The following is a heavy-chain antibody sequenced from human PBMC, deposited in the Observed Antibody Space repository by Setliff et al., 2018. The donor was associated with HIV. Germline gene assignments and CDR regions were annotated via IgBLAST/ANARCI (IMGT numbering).Heavy chain of an antibody. J-gene: IGHJ6*03. V-gene: IGHV3-66*01. CDR3: ARDAWELHPRGYYYYYMDV. D-gene: IGHD1-26*01. CDR1: GFNVNNKY. Sequence: GGSLRLSCAASGFNVNNKYMSWVRQAPGKGLEWVSIIYSDDYTKYADSLKGRFTISRDTSKNTLYLQMNSLRAEDTAVYHCARDAWELHPRGYYYYYMDVWGRGTTVTVSS. CDR2: IYSDDYT.